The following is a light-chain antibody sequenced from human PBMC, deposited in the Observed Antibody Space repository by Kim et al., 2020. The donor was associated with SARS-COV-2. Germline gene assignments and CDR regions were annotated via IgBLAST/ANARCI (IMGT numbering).Light chain of an antibody. V-gene: IGLV3-19*01. J-gene: IGLJ3*02. CDR2: GKN. Sequence: SSELTQDPAVSVALGQTVRITCQGDSLRSYYASWYQQKPGQAPVLVIYGKNNRPSGIPDRFSGSSSGNTASLTITGAQAEDEADYYCNSRDSSGKHRVFGGGTQLTVL. CDR1: SLRSYY. CDR3: NSRDSSGKHRV.